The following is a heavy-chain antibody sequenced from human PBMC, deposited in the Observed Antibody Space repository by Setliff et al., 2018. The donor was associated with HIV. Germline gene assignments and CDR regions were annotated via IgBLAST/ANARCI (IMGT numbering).Heavy chain of an antibody. CDR2: IKQDGSEK. Sequence: GGSLRLSCAASGFTLSRYWMSWVRQAPGKGLEWVANIKQDGSEKYYVDSAKGRFTISRHNAKNSLYLQMNSLRAEDTAVYYCASGGSGWYYFDYWGQGTLVTVSS. V-gene: IGHV3-7*03. CDR1: GFTLSRYW. J-gene: IGHJ4*02. CDR3: ASGGSGWYYFDY. D-gene: IGHD6-19*01.